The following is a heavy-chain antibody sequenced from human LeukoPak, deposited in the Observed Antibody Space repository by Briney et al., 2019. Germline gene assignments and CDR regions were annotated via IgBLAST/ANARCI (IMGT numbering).Heavy chain of an antibody. CDR1: GGSISRSSYY. CDR2: IYYRGST. Sequence: SETLSLTCTVSGGSISRSSYYWGWIRQTPGKGLEWIGSIYYRGSTYYKSSLKSRVTISLDTSKNQFSLKLSSVTAADTAVYYCASGLGLFDYWGQGTLVTVSS. D-gene: IGHD3/OR15-3a*01. J-gene: IGHJ4*02. CDR3: ASGLGLFDY. V-gene: IGHV4-39*07.